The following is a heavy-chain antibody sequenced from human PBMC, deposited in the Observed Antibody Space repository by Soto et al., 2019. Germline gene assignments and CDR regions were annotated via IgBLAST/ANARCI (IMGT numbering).Heavy chain of an antibody. D-gene: IGHD6-6*01. CDR2: INHSGST. CDR1: GGSISGYY. J-gene: IGHJ5*02. Sequence: PXATLSLTCAVYGGSISGYYWSWIRQPPGKGLEWIGEINHSGSTNYNPSLKSRVTISVDTSKNQFSLKLSSVTAADTAVYYCASLGPEYSSSWDLGDWFDPWGQGTLVTVSS. V-gene: IGHV4-34*01. CDR3: ASLGPEYSSSWDLGDWFDP.